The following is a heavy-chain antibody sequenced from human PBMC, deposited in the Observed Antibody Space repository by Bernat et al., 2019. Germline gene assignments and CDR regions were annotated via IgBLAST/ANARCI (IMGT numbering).Heavy chain of an antibody. CDR2: INSDGSST. CDR3: ARERGATGGRFDY. D-gene: IGHD4-17*01. CDR1: GFTFSSYW. J-gene: IGHJ4*02. V-gene: IGHV3-74*01. Sequence: EVQLVESGGGLVQPGGSLRLSCAASGFTFSSYWMHWVRQAPGKGLVWVSRINSDGSSTSYADSVKGRFTNSRDNAKNTLYLQMNSLRAEDTAVDYCARERGATGGRFDYWGQGTLVTVSS.